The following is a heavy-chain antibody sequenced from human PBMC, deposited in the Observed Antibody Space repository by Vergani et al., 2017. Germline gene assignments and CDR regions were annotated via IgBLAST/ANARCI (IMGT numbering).Heavy chain of an antibody. D-gene: IGHD3-10*01. Sequence: QVQLVQSGAEVKKPGASVKVSCKASGYTFTGYYMHWVRQAPGQGLEWMGWINPNSGGTNYALKFQGWVTMTRDTSISTAYMELSRLRSDDTAVYYCARERMVRGRDTGPSYYYGMDVWGQGTTVTVSS. CDR3: ARERMVRGRDTGPSYYYGMDV. CDR2: INPNSGGT. V-gene: IGHV1-2*04. CDR1: GYTFTGYY. J-gene: IGHJ6*02.